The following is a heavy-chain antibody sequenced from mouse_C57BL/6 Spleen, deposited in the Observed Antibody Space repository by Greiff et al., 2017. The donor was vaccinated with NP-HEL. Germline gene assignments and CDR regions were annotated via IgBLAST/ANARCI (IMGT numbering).Heavy chain of an antibody. V-gene: IGHV1-50*01. CDR2: IDPSDSYT. CDR1: GYTFTSYW. Sequence: VKLMESGAELVKPGASVKLSCKASGYTFTSYWMQWVKQRPGQGLEWIGEIDPSDSYTNYNQKFKGKATLTVDTSSSTAYMQLSSLTSEDSAVYYCARCYGSSYDFDYWGQGTTLTVSS. J-gene: IGHJ2*01. D-gene: IGHD1-1*01. CDR3: ARCYGSSYDFDY.